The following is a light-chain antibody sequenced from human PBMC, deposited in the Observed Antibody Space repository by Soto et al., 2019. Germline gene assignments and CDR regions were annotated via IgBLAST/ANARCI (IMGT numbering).Light chain of an antibody. Sequence: EIVLTQSPGTLPLSPGERATLSCRASQSVSVGELAWYRQKPGQAPRLPIYGASTRATGIPVRFSGSGSGTDFTLTISRLEPEDFAVYYCQQYGSSFTFGPGTKVDIK. CDR3: QQYGSSFT. J-gene: IGKJ3*01. CDR2: GAS. V-gene: IGKV3-20*01. CDR1: QSVSVGE.